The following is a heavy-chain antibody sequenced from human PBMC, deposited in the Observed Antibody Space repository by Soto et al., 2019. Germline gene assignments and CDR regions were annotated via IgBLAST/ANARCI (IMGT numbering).Heavy chain of an antibody. Sequence: SETLSLTCPVSGVSMISYYWNWMRPPPGKGLQWIGYTYYSGSTTYNPSLKSRVTISVDSSKNQFSLKLMSVTPADTAVYLCLGYCSSPSCYGSDPWGQGTLVTVS. D-gene: IGHD2-2*01. J-gene: IGHJ5*02. CDR1: GVSMISYY. CDR2: TYYSGST. CDR3: LGYCSSPSCYGSDP. V-gene: IGHV4-59*01.